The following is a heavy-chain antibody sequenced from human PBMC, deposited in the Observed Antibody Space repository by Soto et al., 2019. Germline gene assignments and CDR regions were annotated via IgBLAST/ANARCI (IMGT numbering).Heavy chain of an antibody. CDR3: ARDSLVSSGWYDGWAFDI. CDR2: IYYSGST. Sequence: QVQLQESGPGLVKPSQTLSLTCTVSGGSISSGGYYWSWIRQHPGKGLEWIGYIYYSGSTYYNPALKSRVTISVDTSKNQFSLKLSSVTAADTAVYYCARDSLVSSGWYDGWAFDIWGQGTMVTVSS. J-gene: IGHJ3*02. D-gene: IGHD6-19*01. CDR1: GGSISSGGYY. V-gene: IGHV4-31*03.